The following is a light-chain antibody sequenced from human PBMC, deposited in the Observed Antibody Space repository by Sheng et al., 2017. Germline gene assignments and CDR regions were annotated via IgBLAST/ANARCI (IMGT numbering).Light chain of an antibody. V-gene: IGKV3-11*01. J-gene: IGKJ4*01. CDR1: ESVENY. Sequence: ETVLTQSPATLSLSPGERATLSCRASESVENYLAWYQQKPGQAPRLLIYDAFNRATGIPDRFSGSGSGTDFTLTISSLEPEDFATYYCQQYYTSPLTFGGGTKVEIK. CDR2: DAF. CDR3: QQYYTSPLT.